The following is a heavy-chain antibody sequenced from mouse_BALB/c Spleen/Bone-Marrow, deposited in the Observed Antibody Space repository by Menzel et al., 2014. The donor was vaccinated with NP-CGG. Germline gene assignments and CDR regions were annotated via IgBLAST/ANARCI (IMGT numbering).Heavy chain of an antibody. J-gene: IGHJ4*01. D-gene: IGHD2-4*01. CDR1: GFSLTDYG. V-gene: IGHV2-6-5*01. CDR3: AKHTLITRGATDY. Sequence: QVQLQQSGPGLVAPSQSLSITCTVSGFSLTDYGVSWIRQPPGRGLEWLGLIWGGGSTYYNSALKSKLSISKDNSKRQVFLRMNSLQIDDTAIYYCAKHTLITRGATDYWGQGTSVTVSS. CDR2: IWGGGST.